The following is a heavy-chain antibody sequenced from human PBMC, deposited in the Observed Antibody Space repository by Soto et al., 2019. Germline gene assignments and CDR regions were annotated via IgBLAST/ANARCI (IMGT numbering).Heavy chain of an antibody. V-gene: IGHV1-18*01. CDR3: ARDRDGSGSYLSDYYMDV. CDR1: GYTFTSYG. Sequence: ASVKVSCKASGYTFTSYGISWVRQAPGQGLEWMGWISAYNGNTNYAQKLQGRVTMTTDTSTSTAYMELRSLRSDDTAVYYCARDRDGSGSYLSDYYMDVWGKGTTVTVSS. CDR2: ISAYNGNT. D-gene: IGHD3-10*01. J-gene: IGHJ6*03.